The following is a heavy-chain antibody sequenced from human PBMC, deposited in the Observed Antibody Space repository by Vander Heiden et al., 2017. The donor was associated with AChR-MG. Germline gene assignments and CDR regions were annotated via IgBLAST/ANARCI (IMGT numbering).Heavy chain of an antibody. J-gene: IGHJ5*02. CDR3: ARDSTPGIAAADNNWFDP. CDR1: GYTFTSYG. V-gene: IGHV1-18*01. D-gene: IGHD6-13*01. Sequence: QVQLVQSGAEVKKPGASVKVSCKASGYTFTSYGISWVRQAPGQGLEWMGWISAYNGNTNYAQKLQGRVTMTTDTSTSTAYMELRSLRSDDTAVYYCARDSTPGIAAADNNWFDPWSQGTLVTVSS. CDR2: ISAYNGNT.